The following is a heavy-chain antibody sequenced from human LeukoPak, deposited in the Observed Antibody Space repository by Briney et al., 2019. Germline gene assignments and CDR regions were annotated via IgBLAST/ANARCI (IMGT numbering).Heavy chain of an antibody. D-gene: IGHD5-18*01. V-gene: IGHV3-15*01. CDR3: TTGRGYYYGVDY. CDR2: IKSKSDGGTT. Sequence: AGGSLRLSCAASGFTFSDAWMTWVRQVPGKGLEWVGAIKSKSDGGTTDSAAPVKGRFTISRDDSENMVYLQMNSLKTEDTALYYCTTGRGYYYGVDYWGQGTLVTVSS. CDR1: GFTFSDAW. J-gene: IGHJ4*02.